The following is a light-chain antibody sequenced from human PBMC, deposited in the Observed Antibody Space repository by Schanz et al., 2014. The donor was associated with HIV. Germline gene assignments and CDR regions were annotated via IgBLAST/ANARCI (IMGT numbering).Light chain of an antibody. CDR3: QSYDTTLSAIL. V-gene: IGLV1-44*01. CDR2: TNN. J-gene: IGLJ2*01. Sequence: QSVLTQPSSASGSPGQRVTISCSGSRSNIRSNSVNWYQQLPETAPRLLIYTNNQRPSGVPDRFSGSKSGTSASLAITGLQAEDEADYYCQSYDTTLSAILFGGGTKLTVL. CDR1: RSNIRSNS.